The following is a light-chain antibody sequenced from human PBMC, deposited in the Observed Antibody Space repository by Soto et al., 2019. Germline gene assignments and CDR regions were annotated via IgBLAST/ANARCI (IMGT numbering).Light chain of an antibody. V-gene: IGKV3-20*01. J-gene: IGKJ3*01. Sequence: EIVLTQSPGTLSLSPGERATLSCRASQSVSSNNLAWYQQRPGQAPRVVIYGASTRATGIPERFSGSGSGRDFTLTISRLEPEDFAVYYCQQYGRSPFTFGPGTKVDIK. CDR1: QSVSSNN. CDR2: GAS. CDR3: QQYGRSPFT.